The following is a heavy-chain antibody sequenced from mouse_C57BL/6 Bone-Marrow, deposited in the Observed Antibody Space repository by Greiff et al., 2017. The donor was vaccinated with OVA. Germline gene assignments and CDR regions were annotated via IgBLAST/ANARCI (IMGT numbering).Heavy chain of an antibody. CDR2: IWSGGST. J-gene: IGHJ2*01. D-gene: IGHD2-4*01. CDR3: AKNGGDYDDFDY. V-gene: IGHV2-4*01. Sequence: VQLPESGPGLVQPSQSLSITCTVSGFSLTSYGVHCVRQPPGTGLEWLGVIWSGGSTDSHASFISRLRISKENSKSQVFCKMNSLQADDTAIYDWAKNGGDYDDFDYWGQGTTLTVSS. CDR1: GFSLTSYG.